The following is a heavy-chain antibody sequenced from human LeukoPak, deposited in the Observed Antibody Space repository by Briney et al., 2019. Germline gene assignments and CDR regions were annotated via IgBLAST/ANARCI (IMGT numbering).Heavy chain of an antibody. J-gene: IGHJ3*02. CDR3: ARPSYGHGRGAFDI. D-gene: IGHD5-18*01. CDR1: GYSFTNYA. CDR2: INPNSGGT. Sequence: ASVKVSCKASGYSFTNYAMNWVRQAPGQGLEWMGWINPNSGGTNYAQKFQGRVTMTRDTSISTAYMELSRLRSDDTAVYYCARPSYGHGRGAFDIWGQGTMVTVSS. V-gene: IGHV1-2*02.